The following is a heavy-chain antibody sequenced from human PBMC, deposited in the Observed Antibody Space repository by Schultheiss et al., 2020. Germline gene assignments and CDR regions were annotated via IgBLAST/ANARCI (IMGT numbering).Heavy chain of an antibody. CDR2: ISGDGGTT. CDR3: GKGHDTSSFGDF. CDR1: GFFFRKYA. V-gene: IGHV3-23*01. D-gene: IGHD6-13*01. J-gene: IGHJ4*02. Sequence: GGSLRLSCSASGFFFRKYAMTWVRQAPGKGLEWVSAISGDGGTTSHADSVKGRFAISRDNSKNTLYLQMNGLRVEDTAVYYCGKGHDTSSFGDFWGQGALVTVSS.